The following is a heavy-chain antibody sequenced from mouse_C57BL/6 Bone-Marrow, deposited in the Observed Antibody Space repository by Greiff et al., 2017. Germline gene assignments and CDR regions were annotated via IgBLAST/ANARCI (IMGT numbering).Heavy chain of an antibody. CDR2: INPGSGGT. V-gene: IGHV1-54*01. CDR3: ASTMVTNAMDY. Sequence: QLQQSGAELVRPGTSVKVSCKASGYAFTNYLIEWVKQRPGQGLEWIGVINPGSGGTNYNEKFKGKATLTADKSSSTAYMQLSSLTSEDSAVYFCASTMVTNAMDYWGQGTSVTVSS. J-gene: IGHJ4*01. D-gene: IGHD2-2*01. CDR1: GYAFTNYL.